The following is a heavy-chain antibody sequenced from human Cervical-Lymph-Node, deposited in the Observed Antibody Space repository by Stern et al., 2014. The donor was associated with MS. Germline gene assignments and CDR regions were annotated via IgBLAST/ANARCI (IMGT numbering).Heavy chain of an antibody. CDR1: GFTFTSYT. CDR3: ARDGRYCSSTSCYSLLGY. V-gene: IGHV3-21*01. J-gene: IGHJ4*02. D-gene: IGHD2-2*01. Sequence: EVQLEESGGGLVKPGGSLRLSCAASGFTFTSYTMNWVRQAPGKGLEWVSSISSSSRYIYYADSVKDRFTISRDNAKNSLYLQMNSLRAEDTAVYYCARDGRYCSSTSCYSLLGYWGQGTLVTVSS. CDR2: ISSSSRYI.